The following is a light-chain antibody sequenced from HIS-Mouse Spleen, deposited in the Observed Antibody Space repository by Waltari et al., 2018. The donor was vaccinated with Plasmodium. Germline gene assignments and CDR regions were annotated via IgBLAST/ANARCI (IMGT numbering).Light chain of an antibody. Sequence: DIQLTQSPSFLSASVGDRVTITCRASQGIISYLAWYQHKPGKAPKLLIYAASTLQSGVPSRFSGSGSGTEFTLTISSLQPEDFATYYCQQHNSYPFTFGPGTKVEIK. CDR1: QGIISY. J-gene: IGKJ3*01. CDR2: AAS. CDR3: QQHNSYPFT. V-gene: IGKV1-9*01.